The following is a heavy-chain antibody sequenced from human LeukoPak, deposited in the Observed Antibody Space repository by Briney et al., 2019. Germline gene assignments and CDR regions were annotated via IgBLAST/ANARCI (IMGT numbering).Heavy chain of an antibody. V-gene: IGHV4-39*01. CDR2: IYYSGST. CDR3: ARLGSSGWYVY. J-gene: IGHJ4*02. Sequence: PSGTLSLTCTVSGGSISSSSYYWGWIRQPPGKGLEWIGSIYYSGSTYYNPSLKSRVTISVDTSKNQFSLKLSSVTAADTAVYYCARLGSSGWYVYWGQGTLVTVSS. CDR1: GGSISSSSYY. D-gene: IGHD6-19*01.